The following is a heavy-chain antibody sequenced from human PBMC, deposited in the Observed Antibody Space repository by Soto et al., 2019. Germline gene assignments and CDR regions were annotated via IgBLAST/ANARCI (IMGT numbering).Heavy chain of an antibody. CDR3: ARSSGYYLMDDD. CDR2: INAGNGNT. J-gene: IGHJ4*02. D-gene: IGHD3-22*01. V-gene: IGHV1-3*01. CDR1: GYTFTSYA. Sequence: ASVKVSCKASGYTFTSYAMHWVRQAPGQRLEWMGWINAGNGNTKYSQKFQGRVTITRDTSASTAYMELSSLRSEDTAVYYCARSSGYYLMDDDRGQGTLVTVAS.